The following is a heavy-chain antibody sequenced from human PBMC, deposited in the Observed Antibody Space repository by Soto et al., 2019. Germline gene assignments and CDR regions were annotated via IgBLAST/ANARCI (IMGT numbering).Heavy chain of an antibody. J-gene: IGHJ4*02. V-gene: IGHV3-33*01. Sequence: GGSLRLSCAASGFTFSSYGMHWVRQAPGKGLEWVAVIWYDGSNKYYADSVKGRFTISRDNSKNTLYLQMNSLRAEDTAVYYCARGVDPTYYFDYLGQGTLVTVSS. CDR3: ARGVDPTYYFDY. D-gene: IGHD3-16*01. CDR2: IWYDGSNK. CDR1: GFTFSSYG.